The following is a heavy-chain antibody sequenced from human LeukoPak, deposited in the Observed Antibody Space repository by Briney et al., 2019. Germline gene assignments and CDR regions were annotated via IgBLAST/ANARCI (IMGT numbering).Heavy chain of an antibody. V-gene: IGHV3-23*01. CDR2: VSGNGGIT. J-gene: IGHJ4*02. CDR3: AKDPVYGSGQSHPSDY. CDR1: GFTFSSYA. Sequence: GGSLRPSCAASGFTFSSYAMSLVRQAPGKGLEWVSTVSGNGGITYYADSMKGRFTISRDNSKNTLFLQMNSLRGEDTAVYYCAKDPVYGSGQSHPSDYWGQGTLVTVSS. D-gene: IGHD3-3*01.